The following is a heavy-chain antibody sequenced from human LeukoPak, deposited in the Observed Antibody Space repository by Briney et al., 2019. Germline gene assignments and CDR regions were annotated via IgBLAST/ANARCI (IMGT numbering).Heavy chain of an antibody. J-gene: IGHJ4*02. CDR2: TYYRSKWYN. V-gene: IGHV6-1*01. Sequence: KTSQTLSLTCAISGDSVSSNNGAWYWIRQSPSRCLEWLGRTYYRSKWYNDYAESLISRITISPVTSKNQFSLQLYSVTPEDTAVYYCARDVGTTGWHTFDYWGQGTLVTVSS. CDR3: ARDVGTTGWHTFDY. CDR1: GDSVSSNNGA. D-gene: IGHD3-9*01.